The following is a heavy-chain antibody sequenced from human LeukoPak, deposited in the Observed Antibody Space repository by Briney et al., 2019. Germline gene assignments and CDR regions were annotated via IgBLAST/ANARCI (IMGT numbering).Heavy chain of an antibody. CDR2: IIPIFGTA. CDR1: GGTFSSYA. J-gene: IGHJ6*04. V-gene: IGHV1-69*13. D-gene: IGHD3-10*01. Sequence: SVKVSCKASGGTFSSYAISWVRQAPGQGLEWMGGIIPIFGTANYAQKFQGRVTITADESTSTAYMELSSLRSEDTAVYYCASRVAGAPNYYGMDVWGKGTTVTVSS. CDR3: ASRVAGAPNYYGMDV.